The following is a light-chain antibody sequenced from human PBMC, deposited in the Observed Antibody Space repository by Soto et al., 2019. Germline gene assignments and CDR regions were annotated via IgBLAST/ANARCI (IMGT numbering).Light chain of an antibody. V-gene: IGKV3-15*01. CDR1: QSVSSN. Sequence: EIVMTQSPVTLSVSPGERVTLSCRASQSVSSNLAWYQQKPGQAPRLLIYGTSTRATGIPARFSGSGSGTEFTLTISSLQSEDFAVYYCQQYNNWPPSTFGQGTKLEIK. J-gene: IGKJ2*01. CDR3: QQYNNWPPST. CDR2: GTS.